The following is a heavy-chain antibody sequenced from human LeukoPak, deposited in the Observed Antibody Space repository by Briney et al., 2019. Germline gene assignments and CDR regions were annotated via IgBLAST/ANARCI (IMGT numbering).Heavy chain of an antibody. V-gene: IGHV4-59*01. D-gene: IGHD3-22*01. CDR1: GASISSYY. CDR2: IYYTGST. CDR3: ARGVSDSGGSYYFDP. J-gene: IGHJ4*02. Sequence: SETLSLTCTVSGASISSYYWSWIRQPPGRGREAMGYIYYTGSTNYNPSLKSRVTISVDTSKNQFSLRLSSVPAADPALYYCARGVSDSGGSYYFDPWGQGTLVTVSS.